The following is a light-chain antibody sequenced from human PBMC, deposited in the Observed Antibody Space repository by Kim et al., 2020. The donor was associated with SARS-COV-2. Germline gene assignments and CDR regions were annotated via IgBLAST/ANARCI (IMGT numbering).Light chain of an antibody. Sequence: ATVEDRVTLSGRASQGISSYLAWYQQIPGKAPNLLIYEATTLQSGVPSRFSGGGSGTDFTLTLSSLRPEDFATYYCQQLNSFPPVFGPGTKVDIK. CDR2: EAT. CDR1: QGISSY. J-gene: IGKJ3*01. V-gene: IGKV1-9*01. CDR3: QQLNSFPPV.